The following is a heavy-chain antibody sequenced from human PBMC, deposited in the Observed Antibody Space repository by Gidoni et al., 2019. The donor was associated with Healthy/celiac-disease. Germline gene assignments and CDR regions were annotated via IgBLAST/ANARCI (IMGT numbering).Heavy chain of an antibody. J-gene: IGHJ4*02. D-gene: IGHD3-22*01. CDR2: IKSKTDGGTT. CDR1: GFTFGNAW. Sequence: EVQLVESGGGLVKPGGSLRLSCAASGFTFGNAWMSWVRQAPGKGPEWVGRIKSKTDGGTTDYAAPVKGRFTISRDDSKNTLYLQMNSLKTEDTAVYYCTTDLDYYDSSGYYINFDYWGQGTLVTVSS. V-gene: IGHV3-15*01. CDR3: TTDLDYYDSSGYYINFDY.